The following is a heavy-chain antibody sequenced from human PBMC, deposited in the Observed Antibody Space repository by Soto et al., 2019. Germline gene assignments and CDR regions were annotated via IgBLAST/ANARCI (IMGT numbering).Heavy chain of an antibody. V-gene: IGHV3-23*01. CDR1: GFTFSSYA. J-gene: IGHJ4*02. Sequence: EVQLLESGGGLVQPGGSLRLSCAASGFTFSSYAMSWVRQAPGKGLEWVSIISGSGGSTYYADSVKGRFTISRDNSKNTLFLQMNTLRAEDTAVYYCVRLTASHVWGSLVDYWGQGTLVTVSS. CDR2: ISGSGGST. D-gene: IGHD3-16*01. CDR3: VRLTASHVWGSLVDY.